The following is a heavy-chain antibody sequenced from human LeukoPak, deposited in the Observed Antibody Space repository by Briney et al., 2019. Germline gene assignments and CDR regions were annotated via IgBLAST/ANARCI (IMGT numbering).Heavy chain of an antibody. V-gene: IGHV1-2*02. CDR1: GYTFTSYD. CDR3: ARGTGWLDRGSNFYYYMDV. CDR2: MNPNSGGT. J-gene: IGHJ6*03. Sequence: ASVKVSCKASGYTFTSYDINWVRQATGQGLEWMGWMNPNSGGTNYAQKFQGRVTMTRDTSISTAYMELSRLRSDDTAVYYCARGTGWLDRGSNFYYYMDVWGKGTTVTISS. D-gene: IGHD3-16*01.